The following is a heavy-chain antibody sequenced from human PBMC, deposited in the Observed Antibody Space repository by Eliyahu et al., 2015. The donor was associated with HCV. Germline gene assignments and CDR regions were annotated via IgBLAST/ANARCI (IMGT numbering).Heavy chain of an antibody. CDR2: IRSKAFGGTP. V-gene: IGHV3-49*04. CDR3: ARGARGPDY. CDR1: GFTFGDHA. J-gene: IGHJ4*02. Sequence: EVHLVESGGGLVQPGRSLRLSCTTSGFTFGDHAMSWVRQAPGKGLEWVSMIRSKAFGGTPDYAASVKGRFTISRDDFGSIAYLHMNGLQSDDTAVYYCARGARGPDYWGQGTLVTVS.